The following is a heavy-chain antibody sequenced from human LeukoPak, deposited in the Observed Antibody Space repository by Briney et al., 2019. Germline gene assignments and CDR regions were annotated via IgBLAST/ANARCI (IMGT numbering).Heavy chain of an antibody. Sequence: SETLSLTCTISGGSVSDYYWSWIRQPAGKGLEWIGHIYTSGSTIYNPSLKSRVTISIDTSENQFSLKLSSVTAADTAVYYCAYYYDSSGFYPEMSWGQGILVTVSS. CDR1: GGSVSDYY. J-gene: IGHJ4*02. D-gene: IGHD3-22*01. V-gene: IGHV4-4*07. CDR3: AYYYDSSGFYPEMS. CDR2: IYTSGST.